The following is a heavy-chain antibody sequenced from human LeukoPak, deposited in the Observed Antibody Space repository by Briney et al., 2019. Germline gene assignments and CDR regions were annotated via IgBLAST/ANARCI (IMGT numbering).Heavy chain of an antibody. CDR1: GGSISSSSYY. J-gene: IGHJ3*02. CDR2: IYYSGST. CDR3: ARRNSMVRGVLDAFDI. D-gene: IGHD3-10*01. V-gene: IGHV4-39*01. Sequence: KPSETLSLTCTVSGGSISSSSYYWGWIRQPPGKGLEWIGSIYYSGSTYYNPSLKSRVTISVDTSKNQFSLELSSVTAADTAVYYCARRNSMVRGVLDAFDIWGQGTMVTVSS.